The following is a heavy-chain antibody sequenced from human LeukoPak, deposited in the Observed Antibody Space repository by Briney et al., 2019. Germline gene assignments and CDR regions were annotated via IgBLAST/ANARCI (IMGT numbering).Heavy chain of an antibody. V-gene: IGHV4-59*01. D-gene: IGHD3-22*01. CDR2: IYYSGST. Sequence: SETLSLTCTVSGGSIGSYYWSWIRQPPGKGLEWIGYIYYSGSTNYNPSLKSRVTISVDTSKNQFSLKLSSVTAADTAVYYCARGADSSGYYLFDYWGQGTLVTVSS. CDR3: ARGADSSGYYLFDY. J-gene: IGHJ4*02. CDR1: GGSIGSYY.